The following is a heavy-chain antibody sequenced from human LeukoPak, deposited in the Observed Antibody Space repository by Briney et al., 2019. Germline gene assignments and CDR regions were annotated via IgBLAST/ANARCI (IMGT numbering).Heavy chain of an antibody. Sequence: AASVKVSCKASGYTFTSYYMHWVRQAPGQGLEWMGWIDPNSGGTNYAQKFQGRVTMTRDTSISTAYMELSRLRSDDTAVYYCARAPELWFGELSRSTPFDYWGQGTLVTVSS. CDR3: ARAPELWFGELSRSTPFDY. D-gene: IGHD3-10*01. J-gene: IGHJ4*02. CDR2: IDPNSGGT. CDR1: GYTFTSYY. V-gene: IGHV1-2*02.